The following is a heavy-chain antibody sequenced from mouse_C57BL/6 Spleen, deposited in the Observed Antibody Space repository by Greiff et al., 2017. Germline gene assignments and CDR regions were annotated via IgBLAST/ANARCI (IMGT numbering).Heavy chain of an antibody. V-gene: IGHV1-82*01. CDR2: IYPGDGDT. J-gene: IGHJ3*01. CDR3: ATYYDRGAFAY. Sequence: QVQLKESGPELVKPGASVKISCKASGYAFSSSWMNWVKQRPGKGLEWIGRIYPGDGDTNYNGKFKGKATLTADKSSSTAYMQHSSLTSEDSAVYFCATYYDRGAFAYWGQGTLVTVSA. CDR1: GYAFSSSW. D-gene: IGHD1-1*01.